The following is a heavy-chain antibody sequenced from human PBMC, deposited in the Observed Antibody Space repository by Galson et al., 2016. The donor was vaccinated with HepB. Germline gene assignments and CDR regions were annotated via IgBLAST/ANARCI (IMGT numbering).Heavy chain of an antibody. J-gene: IGHJ1*01. V-gene: IGHV3-23*01. CDR1: GFTLSNSA. CDR3: AVRYSSIWYFQH. CDR2: MSDSGGST. D-gene: IGHD6-13*01. Sequence: SLRLSCAASGFTLSNSAMSWVRQAPGKGLEWVSAMSDSGGSTYYADSVKGRFPISRDNSKNTLYLQMNSLGAEDTAIYYCAVRYSSIWYFQHWGRGTLVSVSS.